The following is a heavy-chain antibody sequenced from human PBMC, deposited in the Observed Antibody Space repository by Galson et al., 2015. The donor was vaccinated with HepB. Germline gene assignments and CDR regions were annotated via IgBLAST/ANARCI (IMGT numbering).Heavy chain of an antibody. Sequence: SLRLSCAASGFTFSSYAMSWVRQAPGKGLDWVSGISGSGGSTSYADSVKGRFTISRDNSKNTLYLQMNSLRAEDTAVYYCAKDESVGATSPFDYWGQGTLVTVSS. V-gene: IGHV3-23*01. CDR2: ISGSGGST. D-gene: IGHD1-26*01. CDR1: GFTFSSYA. CDR3: AKDESVGATSPFDY. J-gene: IGHJ4*02.